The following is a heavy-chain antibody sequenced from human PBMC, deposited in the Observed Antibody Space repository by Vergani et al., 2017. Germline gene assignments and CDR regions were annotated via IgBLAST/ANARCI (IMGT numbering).Heavy chain of an antibody. D-gene: IGHD3-3*01. CDR2: INHSGST. Sequence: QVQLQQWGAGLLKPSETLSLTCAVYGGSFSGYYWSWIRQPPGKGLEWIGEINHSGSTNYNPSLKSRVTISVDTSKNQFSLKLSSVTAEDTAVYYCARDREYDFWSGYETEYWYFDLWGRGTLVTVSS. CDR3: ARDREYDFWSGYETEYWYFDL. J-gene: IGHJ2*01. CDR1: GGSFSGYY. V-gene: IGHV4-34*01.